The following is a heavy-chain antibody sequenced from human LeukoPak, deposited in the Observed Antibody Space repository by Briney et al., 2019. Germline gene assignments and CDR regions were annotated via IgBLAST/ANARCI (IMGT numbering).Heavy chain of an antibody. Sequence: ASVKVSCKASGYTFTGYYMHWVRQAPGQGLEWMGWINPNSGGTNYAQKFQGRVTMTRDTSISTAYMELSRLRSDDTAVYYCARAPYYYGSGSRTPKNWFDPWGQGTLVAVSS. D-gene: IGHD3-10*01. CDR1: GYTFTGYY. CDR2: INPNSGGT. V-gene: IGHV1-2*02. J-gene: IGHJ5*02. CDR3: ARAPYYYGSGSRTPKNWFDP.